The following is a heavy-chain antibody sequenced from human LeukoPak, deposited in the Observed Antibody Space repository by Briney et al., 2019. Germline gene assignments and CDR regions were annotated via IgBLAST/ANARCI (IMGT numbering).Heavy chain of an antibody. J-gene: IGHJ3*02. CDR3: ARLNSGESVAFDI. Sequence: SETLSLTCAVYGGSFSGYYWSWIRQPPGKGLEWIGEINHSGSTNYNPSLKSRVTISVDMSKNQFSLKLSSVTAADTAVYYCARLNSGESVAFDIWGQGTMVTVSS. CDR1: GGSFSGYY. CDR2: INHSGST. V-gene: IGHV4-34*01. D-gene: IGHD3-10*01.